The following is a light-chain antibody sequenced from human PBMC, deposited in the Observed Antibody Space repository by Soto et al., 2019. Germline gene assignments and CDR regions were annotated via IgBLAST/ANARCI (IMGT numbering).Light chain of an antibody. J-gene: IGKJ1*01. Sequence: EIVLTQSPDTLSLSPGERATLSCRTSQSLSSNYLAWYQQRPGQAPRLLIYGASSRATGIPDRFSGSGSGTDFTLSISRLEPEALAVSFCQHYGSSHRTFGQGTKVDIK. CDR3: QHYGSSHRT. V-gene: IGKV3-20*01. CDR1: QSLSSNY. CDR2: GAS.